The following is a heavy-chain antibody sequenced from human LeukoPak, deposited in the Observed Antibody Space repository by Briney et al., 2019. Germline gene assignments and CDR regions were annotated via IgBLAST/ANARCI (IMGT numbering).Heavy chain of an antibody. CDR2: ISGSGGST. CDR1: GFTFADYA. D-gene: IGHD5-12*01. Sequence: PGGSLRLSCTGSGFTFADYAVSWFRQAPGEGLEWVSAISGSGGSTYYADSVKGRFTISRDNAKNSLYLQMNSLRAEDTAVYYCARDRPPSGYDYTLFWFDYWGQGTLVTVSS. J-gene: IGHJ4*02. V-gene: IGHV3-23*01. CDR3: ARDRPPSGYDYTLFWFDY.